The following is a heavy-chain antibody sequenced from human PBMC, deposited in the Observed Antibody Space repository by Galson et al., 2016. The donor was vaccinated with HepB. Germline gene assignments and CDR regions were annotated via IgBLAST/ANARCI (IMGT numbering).Heavy chain of an antibody. D-gene: IGHD3-16*01. CDR2: INPTGGST. V-gene: IGHV1-46*01. CDR3: ASQTSGGGWIHY. J-gene: IGHJ4*02. Sequence: SVKVSCKASGYTFTSYFMQWVRQAPGQGLEWMGIINPTGGSTYYAQKFQGRVTMTIDTSTSTVYMELRSLRSEDTAVYYCASQTSGGGWIHYWGQGTLVTVSS. CDR1: GYTFTSYF.